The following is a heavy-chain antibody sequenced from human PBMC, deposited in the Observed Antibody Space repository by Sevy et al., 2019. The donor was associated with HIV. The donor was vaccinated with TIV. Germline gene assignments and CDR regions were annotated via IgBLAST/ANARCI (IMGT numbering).Heavy chain of an antibody. J-gene: IGHJ6*02. CDR1: GFPFNDHA. D-gene: IGHD2-21*01. V-gene: IGHV3-9*01. Sequence: GGSLRLSCAASGFPFNDHAMHWVRLVPGKGLEWVSGISWNSRNIGYADSVKGRFTISRDNTWHSVYLEMHSLRPEDTAFYYCAKDINRGCDGVNCYSYYYYFYGLDVWGQGTTVTVSS. CDR2: ISWNSRNI. CDR3: AKDINRGCDGVNCYSYYYYFYGLDV.